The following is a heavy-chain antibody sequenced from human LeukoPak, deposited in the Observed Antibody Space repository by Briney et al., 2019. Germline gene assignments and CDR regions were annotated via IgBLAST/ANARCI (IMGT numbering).Heavy chain of an antibody. V-gene: IGHV4-34*01. J-gene: IGHJ3*02. Sequence: TPSETLSLTCAVYGGSFSGYYWSWIRQPPGKGLEWIGEINHSGSTNYNPSLKSRVTISVDTSKNQFSLKLSSVTAADTAVYYCARTTMVRGRGMYAFDIWGQGTMVTVSS. CDR2: INHSGST. CDR3: ARTTMVRGRGMYAFDI. D-gene: IGHD3-10*01. CDR1: GGSFSGYY.